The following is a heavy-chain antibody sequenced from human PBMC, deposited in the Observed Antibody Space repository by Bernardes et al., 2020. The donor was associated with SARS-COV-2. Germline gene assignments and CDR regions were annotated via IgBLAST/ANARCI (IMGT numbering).Heavy chain of an antibody. D-gene: IGHD3-3*01. Sequence: GSLRLSCAAAGFTFSTYDMHWVRHTTGKGLEWVSGIGTLRDTYYADSVKGRFTISREDAKNSLYLQMNSLRAEDTAVYYCLRGFLRRASHDTFDIWGQGTLVTVSS. V-gene: IGHV3-13*04. J-gene: IGHJ3*02. CDR1: GFTFSTYD. CDR2: IGTLRDT. CDR3: LRGFLRRASHDTFDI.